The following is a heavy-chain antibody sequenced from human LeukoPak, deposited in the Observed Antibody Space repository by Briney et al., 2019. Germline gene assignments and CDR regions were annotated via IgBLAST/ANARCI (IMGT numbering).Heavy chain of an antibody. CDR1: EFSVGSNY. CDR2: IYSGGST. D-gene: IGHD4-17*01. V-gene: IGHV3-66*01. J-gene: IGHJ3*02. CDR3: ARERTTVTTEDAFDI. Sequence: GGSLRLSCAASEFSVGSNYMTWVRQAPGKGLEWVSLIYSGGSTYYADSVKGRFTISRDNSKNTLYLQMNSLRAEDTAVYYCARERTTVTTEDAFDIWGQGTMVTVSS.